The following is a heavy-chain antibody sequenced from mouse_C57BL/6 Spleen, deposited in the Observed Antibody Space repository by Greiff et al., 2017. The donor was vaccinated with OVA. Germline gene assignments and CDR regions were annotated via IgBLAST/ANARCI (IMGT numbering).Heavy chain of an antibody. CDR3: TFITTVVLDY. CDR2: IDPETGGT. V-gene: IGHV1-15*01. D-gene: IGHD1-1*01. CDR1: GYTFTDYE. J-gene: IGHJ2*01. Sequence: VQLVESGAELVRPGASVTLSCKASGYTFTDYEMHWVKQTPVHGLEWIGAIDPETGGTAYNQKFKGKAILTADKSSSTAYMELRSLTSEDSAVYYCTFITTVVLDYWGQGTTLTVSS.